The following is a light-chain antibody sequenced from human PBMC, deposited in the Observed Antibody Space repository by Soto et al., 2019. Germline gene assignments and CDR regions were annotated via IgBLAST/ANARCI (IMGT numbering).Light chain of an antibody. V-gene: IGKV1-5*03. CDR3: QQYWGPPLT. CDR1: QSVGSS. Sequence: DIQMTQSPSTLSASVGDRVTITCRASQSVGSSMAWYQQKPGEAPKLLISKASSLQTGVPSRFNGGGYGAQFTLTISSLQPGDFATYYCQQYWGPPLTFGGGTRVDLK. J-gene: IGKJ4*02. CDR2: KAS.